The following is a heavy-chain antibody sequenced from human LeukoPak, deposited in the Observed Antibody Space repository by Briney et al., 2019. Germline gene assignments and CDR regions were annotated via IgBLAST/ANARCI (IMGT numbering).Heavy chain of an antibody. CDR2: IYYSGST. J-gene: IGHJ4*02. CDR1: GVSISSSNSY. Sequence: PSETLSLTCTVSGVSISSSNSYWGWIRQPPGKGLEWIGSIYYSGSTYYNPSLKSRVTISVDTSKNQFSLKLSSVTAADTAVYYCASFGYYDSSGYYYWGQGTLDTVSS. D-gene: IGHD3-22*01. V-gene: IGHV4-39*01. CDR3: ASFGYYDSSGYYY.